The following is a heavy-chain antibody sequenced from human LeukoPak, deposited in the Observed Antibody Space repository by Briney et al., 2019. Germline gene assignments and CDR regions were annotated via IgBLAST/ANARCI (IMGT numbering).Heavy chain of an antibody. V-gene: IGHV3-23*01. J-gene: IGHJ3*02. CDR3: AKDRVYLSYDAFDI. Sequence: PGGSLRLSCAASGFTFSSFAMSWVRQAPGKGLEWVSSISGSGGSTYYADSVKGRFTISRDSSKNTLYLQMNSLRAEDTAVYYCAKDRVYLSYDAFDIWGQGTMVTVSS. CDR1: GFTFSSFA. D-gene: IGHD2-8*01. CDR2: ISGSGGST.